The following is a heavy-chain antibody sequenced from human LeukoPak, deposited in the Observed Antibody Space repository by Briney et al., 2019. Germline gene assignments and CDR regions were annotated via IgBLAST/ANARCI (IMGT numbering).Heavy chain of an antibody. CDR2: IYYSGST. CDR3: ARDRVTIFGVVMDV. CDR1: GGSISSYY. Sequence: SETLSLTCTVSGGSISSYYWSWIRQPPGKGLEWIGYIYYSGSTNYNPSLKSRVTISVDTSKNQFSLKLSSVTAADTAVYYCARDRVTIFGVVMDVWGKGTTVTVSS. J-gene: IGHJ6*04. V-gene: IGHV4-59*12. D-gene: IGHD3-3*01.